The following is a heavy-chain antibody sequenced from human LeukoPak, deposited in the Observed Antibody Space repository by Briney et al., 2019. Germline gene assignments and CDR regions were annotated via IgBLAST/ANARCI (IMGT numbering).Heavy chain of an antibody. Sequence: GGSLRLSCAASGFTFSKYWMLWVRQAPGKGLESVSRINTDGTVTTYADSVKGRFTVSRDNDENTMFLQMNSVRDEDTAVYYCATKQWLAPPPDSWGQGTPVTVSS. J-gene: IGHJ4*02. CDR1: GFTFSKYW. CDR2: INTDGTVT. D-gene: IGHD6-19*01. V-gene: IGHV3-74*03. CDR3: ATKQWLAPPPDS.